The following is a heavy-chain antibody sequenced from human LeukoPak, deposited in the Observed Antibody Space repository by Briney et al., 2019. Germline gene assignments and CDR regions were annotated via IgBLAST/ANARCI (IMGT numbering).Heavy chain of an antibody. J-gene: IGHJ6*02. D-gene: IGHD2-2*02. Sequence: SETLSLTCAVYGGSFSGYYWSWIRQPPGKGLEWIGEINHSGSTNYNPSLKSRVTISVDTSKNQFSLKLSSVTAADTAVYYCARAYYCSSTSCYKVYYYGMAVWGQGTTVTVSS. CDR2: INHSGST. CDR3: ARAYYCSSTSCYKVYYYGMAV. V-gene: IGHV4-34*01. CDR1: GGSFSGYY.